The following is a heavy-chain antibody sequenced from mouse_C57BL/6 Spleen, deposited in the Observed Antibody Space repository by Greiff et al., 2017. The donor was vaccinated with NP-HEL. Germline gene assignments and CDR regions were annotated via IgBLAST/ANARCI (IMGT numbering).Heavy chain of an antibody. CDR2: INPNNGGT. CDR1: GYTFTDYY. V-gene: IGHV1-26*01. J-gene: IGHJ4*01. CDR3: ARWGTTVVARAMDY. D-gene: IGHD1-1*01. Sequence: VQLQQSGTELVKPGASVKISCKASGYTFTDYYMNWVKQSHGKSLEWIGDINPNNGGTSYNQKFKGKATLTVDKSSSTAYMELRSLTSEDSAVYYCARWGTTVVARAMDYWGQGTSVTVSS.